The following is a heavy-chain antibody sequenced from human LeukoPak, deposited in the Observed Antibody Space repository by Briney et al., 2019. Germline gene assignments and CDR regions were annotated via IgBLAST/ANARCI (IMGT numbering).Heavy chain of an antibody. Sequence: SETLSLTCTVSGGSIISYYWSWIRQPPGKGLEWIGYSYDSGSTNYNPSLRSRVTISVDTSKNQFSLKLTSVTAADTAVYYCARRGSGPAIDYWGQGTLVTVSS. D-gene: IGHD1-26*01. CDR2: SYDSGST. V-gene: IGHV4-59*01. CDR1: GGSIISYY. J-gene: IGHJ4*02. CDR3: ARRGSGPAIDY.